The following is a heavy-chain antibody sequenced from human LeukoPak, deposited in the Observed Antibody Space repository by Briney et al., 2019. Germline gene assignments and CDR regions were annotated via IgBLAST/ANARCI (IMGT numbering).Heavy chain of an antibody. CDR3: ARDRETWYFDF. CDR2: VSYDGNNK. Sequence: GGSLRLSCAASRFSFSSYAMHWVRQAPGKGLEWVAVVSYDGNNKYYADSVKGRFTISRDNSKNTLYLQMNSLRAEDTAVYYCARDRETWYFDFWGQGTLVTVSS. V-gene: IGHV3-30-3*01. CDR1: RFSFSSYA. J-gene: IGHJ4*02.